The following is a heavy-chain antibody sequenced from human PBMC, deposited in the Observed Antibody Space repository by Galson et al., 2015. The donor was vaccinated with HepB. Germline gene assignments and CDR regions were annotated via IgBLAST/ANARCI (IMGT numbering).Heavy chain of an antibody. Sequence: SLRLSCAASGFTFSRYGMHWVRQAPGKGLEWVAVISYDGSNKYYADSVKGRFTISRDNSKNTLYLQMNSLRAEDTAVYYCAKSLRGSGTGMDVWGQGTTVTVSS. CDR1: GFTFSRYG. CDR3: AKSLRGSGTGMDV. D-gene: IGHD3-10*01. V-gene: IGHV3-30*18. J-gene: IGHJ6*02. CDR2: ISYDGSNK.